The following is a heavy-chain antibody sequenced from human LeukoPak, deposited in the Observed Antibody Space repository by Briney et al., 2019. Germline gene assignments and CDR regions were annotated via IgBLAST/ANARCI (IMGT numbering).Heavy chain of an antibody. V-gene: IGHV3-53*01. J-gene: IGHJ4*02. CDR2: IYSGGRT. CDR3: ARDQHSGWLSSYLLDY. CDR1: GFTVSSNY. Sequence: GGSLRLSCAASGFTVSSNYMSWVRQAPGRGLEWVAVIYSGGRTYYADSVKGGLTIHIDNSKHTLYLQMNSMRAEDTAVYYCARDQHSGWLSSYLLDYWGQGTLVTVSS. D-gene: IGHD6-19*01.